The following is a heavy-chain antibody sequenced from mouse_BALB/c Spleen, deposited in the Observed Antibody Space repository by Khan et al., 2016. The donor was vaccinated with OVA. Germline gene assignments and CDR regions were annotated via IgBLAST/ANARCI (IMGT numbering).Heavy chain of an antibody. CDR2: IWAGGGT. D-gene: IGHD1-1*01. Sequence: QMQLKESGPGLVAPSQTLSITCTVSGFSISNYGVHWVRQPPGKGLEWLGVIWAGGGTNHNSALMSRLSITKDNSKNQVVLKMNSLKTDDTAISYCARAFYNGTWYAYWGQGTLVTVSA. CDR3: ARAFYNGTWYAY. CDR1: GFSISNYG. J-gene: IGHJ3*01. V-gene: IGHV2-9*02.